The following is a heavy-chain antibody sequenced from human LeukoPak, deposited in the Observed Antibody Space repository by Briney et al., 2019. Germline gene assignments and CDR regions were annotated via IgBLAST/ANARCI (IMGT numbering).Heavy chain of an antibody. D-gene: IGHD6-13*01. CDR1: GFTFNNYG. CDR2: ISEDGRHK. J-gene: IGHJ4*02. CDR3: AKDRETTASGTFDY. Sequence: GGSLRLSCAASGFTFNNYGMHYVRQAPGKGLEWVAVISEDGRHKNYADSVEGRFTISRDNSNNTLYLQMNSLRAEDTGVYYCAKDRETTASGTFDYWGQGTLVTVSS. V-gene: IGHV3-30*18.